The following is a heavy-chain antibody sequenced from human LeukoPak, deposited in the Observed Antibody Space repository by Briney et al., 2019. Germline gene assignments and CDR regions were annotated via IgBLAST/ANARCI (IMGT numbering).Heavy chain of an antibody. CDR2: SSGIGVST. V-gene: IGHV3-23*01. J-gene: IGHJ4*02. CDR3: ARSLIAAVALNY. CDR1: GFTFSSYA. D-gene: IGHD6-6*01. Sequence: GGSLRLSCAASGFTFSSYAMSWVRQAPGKGLEWFSASSGIGVSTYYADSVKGRFTISRDNSKNTLYLQMNSLRAEDTAVYYCARSLIAAVALNYWGQGTLVTVSS.